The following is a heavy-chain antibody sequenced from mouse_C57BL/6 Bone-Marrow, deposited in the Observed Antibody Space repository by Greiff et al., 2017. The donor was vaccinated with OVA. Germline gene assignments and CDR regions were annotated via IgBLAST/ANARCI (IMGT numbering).Heavy chain of an antibody. CDR2: INPSNGGT. V-gene: IGHV1-53*01. CDR1: GYTFTSYW. D-gene: IGHD2-3*01. CDR3: ARGGWLLAWFAY. Sequence: QVQLKQPGTELVKPGASVKLSCKASGYTFTSYWMHWVKQRPGQGLEWIGNINPSNGGTNYNEKFKSKATLTVDKSSSTAYMQLSSLTSEDSAVYYCARGGWLLAWFAYWGQGTLVTVSA. J-gene: IGHJ3*01.